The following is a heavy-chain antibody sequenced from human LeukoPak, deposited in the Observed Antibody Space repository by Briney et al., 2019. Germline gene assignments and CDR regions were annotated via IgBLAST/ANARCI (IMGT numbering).Heavy chain of an antibody. CDR2: INHSGST. V-gene: IGHV4-34*01. CDR3: ASISRYFDWSGPKYYYYYMDV. D-gene: IGHD3-9*01. Sequence: SETLSLTCAVYGESFTGYYWTWIRQPPGKGLEWIGEINHSGSTNYNPSLKSRVTISVDTSKNQFSLKLSYVTAADTAVYYCASISRYFDWSGPKYYYYYMDVWGKGTTVTISS. CDR1: GESFTGYY. J-gene: IGHJ6*03.